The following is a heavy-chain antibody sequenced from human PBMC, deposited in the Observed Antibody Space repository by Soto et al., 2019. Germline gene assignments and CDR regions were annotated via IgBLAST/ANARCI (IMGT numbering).Heavy chain of an antibody. CDR3: ARGRYGEY. CDR2: ISAHNGNT. J-gene: IGHJ4*02. Sequence: QVHLVQSGAEVKKPGASVKVSCKASGYTFTSYGITWVRQAPGQGREGMGWISAHNGNTDYAQKLKGRVIVTRDTSTSTAYMELRRLISDDTAVYYCARGRYGEYWGQGALVTVSS. D-gene: IGHD3-10*01. CDR1: GYTFTSYG. V-gene: IGHV1-18*01.